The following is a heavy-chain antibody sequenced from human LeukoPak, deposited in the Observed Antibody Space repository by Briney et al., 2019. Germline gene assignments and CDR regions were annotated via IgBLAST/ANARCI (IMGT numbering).Heavy chain of an antibody. CDR3: AGHHPRNTVDF. Sequence: SETLSLTCIVSGGSISSSSYYWGWIRQPPGKGLEWIGSIYYSGSINYNPSLKSRVTISLDTSKNQFSLKLSSVTAADTAVYYCAGHHPRNTVDFWGQGTLVTVSS. CDR1: GGSISSSSYY. J-gene: IGHJ4*02. D-gene: IGHD2/OR15-2a*01. CDR2: IYYSGSI. V-gene: IGHV4-39*01.